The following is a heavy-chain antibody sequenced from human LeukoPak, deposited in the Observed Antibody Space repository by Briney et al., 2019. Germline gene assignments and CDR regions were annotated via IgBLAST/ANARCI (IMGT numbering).Heavy chain of an antibody. CDR3: ARGSQYCSSTSCYKYGYFDY. Sequence: PSETLSLTCAVYGGSISGYYWSWIRQPPGKGLEWIGEINHSGSTNYNPSLKSRVTISVDTSKNQFSLKLSSVTAADTAVYYCARGSQYCSSTSCYKYGYFDYWGQGTLVTVSS. CDR1: GGSISGYY. J-gene: IGHJ4*02. V-gene: IGHV4-34*01. CDR2: INHSGST. D-gene: IGHD2-2*01.